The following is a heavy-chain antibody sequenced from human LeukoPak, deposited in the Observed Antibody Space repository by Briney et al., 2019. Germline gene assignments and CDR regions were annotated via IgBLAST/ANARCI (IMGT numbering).Heavy chain of an antibody. D-gene: IGHD5-18*01. Sequence: ASVKVSCKASGYTFTGYYMHWVRQAPGQGLEWMGWINPNSGGTNYAQKFQGRVTMTRDTSISTAYMELSRLRSDDTAVYYCARGIQLWSPYYYYYMDVWGKGTTVTVSS. CDR2: INPNSGGT. CDR1: GYTFTGYY. J-gene: IGHJ6*03. CDR3: ARGIQLWSPYYYYYMDV. V-gene: IGHV1-2*02.